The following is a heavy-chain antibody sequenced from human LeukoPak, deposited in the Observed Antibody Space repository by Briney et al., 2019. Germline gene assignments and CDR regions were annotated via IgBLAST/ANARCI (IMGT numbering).Heavy chain of an antibody. Sequence: PGGSLRLSCAASGFSFSSYEMNWVRQAPGKGLEWISYISASRTLPHYADSVEGRFAVSRDNARNSLYLQMNSLRAEDTAVYYCAELGITMIGGVWGKGTTVTISS. D-gene: IGHD3-10*02. CDR3: AELGITMIGGV. J-gene: IGHJ6*04. CDR1: GFSFSSYE. V-gene: IGHV3-48*03. CDR2: ISASRTLP.